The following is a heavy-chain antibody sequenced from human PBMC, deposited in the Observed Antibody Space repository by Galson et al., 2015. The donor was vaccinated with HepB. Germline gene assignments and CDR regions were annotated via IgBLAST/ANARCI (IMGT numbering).Heavy chain of an antibody. CDR1: GFTFSSYS. Sequence: SLRLSCAASGFTFSSYSMNWVRQAPGKGLEWVSSISSSSSYIYYADSVKGRFTISRDNAKNSLYLQMNSLRAEDTAVYYCARYWENSYCFWATSCYNGDAFDIWGQGTMVTVSS. CDR3: ARYWENSYCFWATSCYNGDAFDI. J-gene: IGHJ3*02. V-gene: IGHV3-21*01. CDR2: ISSSSSYI. D-gene: IGHD2-2*02.